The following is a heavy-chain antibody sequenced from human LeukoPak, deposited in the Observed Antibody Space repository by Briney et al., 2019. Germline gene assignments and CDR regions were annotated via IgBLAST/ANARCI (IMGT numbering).Heavy chain of an antibody. CDR3: AKARIQLWSRPVYYNMDV. V-gene: IGHV3-23*01. CDR1: GFTFSSYA. J-gene: IGHJ6*02. CDR2: ISGSGGGT. D-gene: IGHD5-18*01. Sequence: PGGSLRLSCAASGFTFSSYAMSWVRQAPGKGLEWVSAISGSGGGTYHADSVKGRFTIFRDNSKKTLYLQMNSLRAEDTAVYYCAKARIQLWSRPVYYNMDVWGQGTTVTVSS.